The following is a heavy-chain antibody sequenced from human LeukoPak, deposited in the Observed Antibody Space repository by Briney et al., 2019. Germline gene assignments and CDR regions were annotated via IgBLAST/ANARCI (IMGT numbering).Heavy chain of an antibody. CDR3: TSGNDYSNYYFDY. CDR2: IYSSGST. CDR1: GGSIRTYY. V-gene: IGHV4-59*01. D-gene: IGHD4-11*01. Sequence: SETLSLTCTVSGGSIRTYYWSWIRQPPGKGLEWIGYIYSSGSTNYNPSLKSRVTISEDTSKDQFYLKLSSVTAADTAVYYCTSGNDYSNYYFDYWGQGTLVTVSS. J-gene: IGHJ4*02.